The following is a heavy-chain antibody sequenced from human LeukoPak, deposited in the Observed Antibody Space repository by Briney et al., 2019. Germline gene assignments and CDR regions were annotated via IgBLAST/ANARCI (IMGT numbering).Heavy chain of an antibody. V-gene: IGHV1-8*01. D-gene: IGHD2-15*01. J-gene: IGHJ4*02. CDR2: MNPNNGNT. Sequence: ASVKVSCKASGYTFTSYDINWVRQATGQGLEWMGWMNPNNGNTGYAQKFQGRVTMTRNTSISTAYMELSSLRSEDTAVYYCARGAPGGYCSGGSCPYFDYWGQGTLVTVSS. CDR3: ARGAPGGYCSGGSCPYFDY. CDR1: GYTFTSYD.